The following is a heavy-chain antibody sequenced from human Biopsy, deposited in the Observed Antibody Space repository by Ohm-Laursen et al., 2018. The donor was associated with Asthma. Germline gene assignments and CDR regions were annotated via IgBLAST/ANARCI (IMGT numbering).Heavy chain of an antibody. CDR2: MYHSGSP. Sequence: SETLSLTCPVSGGSITSSSYYWGWIRQPPGKGMEWIGSMYHSGSPYYHPSLKSRATISVDTSKNQLSLKMSSVIAADTAVYYCAGFCSGGNCPDHWGQGTLVTVSS. J-gene: IGHJ4*02. D-gene: IGHD2-15*01. V-gene: IGHV4-39*07. CDR1: GGSITSSSYY. CDR3: AGFCSGGNCPDH.